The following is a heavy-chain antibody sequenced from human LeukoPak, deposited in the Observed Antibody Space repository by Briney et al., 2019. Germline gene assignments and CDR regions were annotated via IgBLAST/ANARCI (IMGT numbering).Heavy chain of an antibody. CDR2: IYYSGST. CDR1: GGSISSYY. J-gene: IGHJ4*02. Sequence: SETLSLTCTVSGGSISSYYWSWIRQPPGKGLERIGYIYYSGSTNYNPSLKSRVTISVDTSKNQFSLKLSSVTAADTAVYYCARLIGGYDFWSGYPTAYYFDYWGQGTLVTVSS. CDR3: ARLIGGYDFWSGYPTAYYFDY. D-gene: IGHD3-3*01. V-gene: IGHV4-59*08.